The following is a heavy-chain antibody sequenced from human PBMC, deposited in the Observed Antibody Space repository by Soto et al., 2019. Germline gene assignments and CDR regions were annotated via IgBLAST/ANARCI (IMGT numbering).Heavy chain of an antibody. CDR3: AIPTYYDFWSGSD. Sequence: QVQLVESGGGVVQPGRSLRLSCAASGFTFSSYGIQWVRQAPGKGLEWVTVISYDGNTKYYADSVKGRFTISRDNSKNTLYLQMNSLRAEDTAVYYCAIPTYYDFWSGSDWGQGTQVTVSS. CDR1: GFTFSSYG. CDR2: ISYDGNTK. J-gene: IGHJ4*02. V-gene: IGHV3-30*03. D-gene: IGHD3-3*01.